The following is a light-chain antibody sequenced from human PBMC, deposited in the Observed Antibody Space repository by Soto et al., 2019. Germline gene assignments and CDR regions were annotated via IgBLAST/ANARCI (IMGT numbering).Light chain of an antibody. J-gene: IGLJ2*01. CDR3: CSYAGSSMFV. CDR1: SSDVGPYNL. Sequence: QSALTQPASVSGSPGQSITISCTGSSSDVGPYNLVSWYQHHPGKAPKLMISEVVKRPSGVSNRFSGSKSGNTAYLTISGLQAEDEADYYCCSYAGSSMFVFGGGTKLTVL. V-gene: IGLV2-23*02. CDR2: EVV.